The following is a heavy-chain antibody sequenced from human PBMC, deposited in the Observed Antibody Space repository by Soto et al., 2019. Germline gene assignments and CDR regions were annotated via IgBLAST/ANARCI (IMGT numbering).Heavy chain of an antibody. CDR2: ISSSSSYI. D-gene: IGHD3-10*01. Sequence: EVQLVESGGGLVKPGGSLRLSCAASGFTFSSYSMNWVRQAPGKGLEWVSSISSSSSYIYYADSVKGRFTISRDNAKNSLYLQMNSLRAEDTAVCYCAREGDYYGSGSYHDAFDIWGQGTMVTVSS. CDR1: GFTFSSYS. V-gene: IGHV3-21*01. CDR3: AREGDYYGSGSYHDAFDI. J-gene: IGHJ3*02.